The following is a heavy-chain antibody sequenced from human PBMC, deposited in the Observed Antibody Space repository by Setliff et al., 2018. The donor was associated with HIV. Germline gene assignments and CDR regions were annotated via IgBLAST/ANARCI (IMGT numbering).Heavy chain of an antibody. CDR2: IYYSGST. J-gene: IGHJ4*02. Sequence: SETLSLTCTVSGGSISSGDYYWSWIRQPPGEGLEWIGYIYYSGSTYYNPSLKSRVTISVDTSKNQFSLRVKSVTAADTAVYYCASFPYADRPVPPYWGQGILVTVSS. D-gene: IGHD4-17*01. V-gene: IGHV4-30-4*08. CDR1: GGSISSGDYY. CDR3: ASFPYADRPVPPY.